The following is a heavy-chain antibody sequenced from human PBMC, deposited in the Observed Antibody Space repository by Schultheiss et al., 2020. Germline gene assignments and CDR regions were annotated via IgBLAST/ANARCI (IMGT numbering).Heavy chain of an antibody. CDR3: ARVGSMILDY. Sequence: GSLRLSCTVSGGSISSYYWSWIRQPPGKGLEWIGYIYYSGSTNYNPSLKSRVTISVDTSKNQFSLKLSSVTAADTAVYYCARVGSMILDYWGQGTLVTVSS. V-gene: IGHV4-59*01. CDR2: IYYSGST. J-gene: IGHJ4*02. CDR1: GGSISSYY. D-gene: IGHD3-16*01.